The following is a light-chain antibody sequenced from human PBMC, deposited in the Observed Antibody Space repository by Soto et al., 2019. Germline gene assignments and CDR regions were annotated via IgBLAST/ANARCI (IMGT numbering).Light chain of an antibody. CDR1: QGISSN. CDR2: AAS. Sequence: DIQLTQSPSFLSASVGDRVTITCRASQGISSNLAWYQQKPGKAPKLLIYAASTLQSGVPSRFSGSGSGTEFTLTISSLQNEDFATYYCQQFNSYPLTFGQGTRLEI. CDR3: QQFNSYPLT. J-gene: IGKJ5*01. V-gene: IGKV1-9*01.